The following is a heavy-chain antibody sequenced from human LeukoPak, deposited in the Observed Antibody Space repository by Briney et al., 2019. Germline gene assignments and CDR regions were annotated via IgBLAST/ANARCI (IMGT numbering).Heavy chain of an antibody. CDR1: GGAISSYY. CDR2: IDYSGST. D-gene: IGHD3-10*01. J-gene: IGHJ3*02. V-gene: IGHV4-59*08. Sequence: PSETLSLTCTVSGGAISSYYWTWVRQPPGTGLEWMGYIDYSGSTNYNPSLQTPVTISPDPSKHQFTLKLSSVTASHPPAHYCARHVHWFGELLGAFDIWGQGAMVTVSS. CDR3: ARHVHWFGELLGAFDI.